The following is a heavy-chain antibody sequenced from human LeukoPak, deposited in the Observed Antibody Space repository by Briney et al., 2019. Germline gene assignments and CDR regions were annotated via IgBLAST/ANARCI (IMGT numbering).Heavy chain of an antibody. CDR3: ARRVDLGAFDI. J-gene: IGHJ3*02. D-gene: IGHD2-15*01. V-gene: IGHV4-61*05. CDR1: GGSISSSSYY. CDR2: IYYSGST. Sequence: SETLSLTCTVSGGSISSSSYYWGWIRQPPGEGLEWIGYIYYSGSTNYNPSLKSRVTISVDTSKNQFSLKLSSVTAADTAVYYCARRVDLGAFDIWGQGTMVTVSS.